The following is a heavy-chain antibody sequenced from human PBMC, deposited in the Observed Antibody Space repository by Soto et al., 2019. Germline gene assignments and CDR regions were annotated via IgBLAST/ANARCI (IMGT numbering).Heavy chain of an antibody. J-gene: IGHJ6*02. CDR3: AKPIRHSSGWDGYYYYYGMDV. V-gene: IGHV3-23*01. CDR1: GFTFSSYA. CDR2: ISGSGGST. D-gene: IGHD6-19*01. Sequence: EVQLLESGGGLVQPGGSLRLSCAASGFTFSSYAMSWVRQAPGKGLEWVSAISGSGGSTYYADSVKGRFTISRDNSKNTLYLPMSSLRAEDTAVYYCAKPIRHSSGWDGYYYYYGMDVWGQGTTVTVSS.